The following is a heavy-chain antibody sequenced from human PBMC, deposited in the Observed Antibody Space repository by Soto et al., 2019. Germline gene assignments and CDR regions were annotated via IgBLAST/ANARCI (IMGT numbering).Heavy chain of an antibody. V-gene: IGHV4-34*01. J-gene: IGHJ4*02. CDR3: ARNKITGLFAY. Sequence: SETLSLTCAVYGGSFSGYYWTWIRQPPGTGLEWIGEINHSGSTNYNPSLKSRVTISVDTSKNQFSLKLTSVTAADTAVYYCARNKITGLFAYRGQGTLVTVSS. CDR2: INHSGST. D-gene: IGHD2-8*02. CDR1: GGSFSGYY.